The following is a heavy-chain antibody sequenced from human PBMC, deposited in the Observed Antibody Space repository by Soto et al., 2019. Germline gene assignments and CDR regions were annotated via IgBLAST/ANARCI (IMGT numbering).Heavy chain of an antibody. CDR2: IYNSGNT. V-gene: IGHV4-39*01. J-gene: IGHJ4*02. CDR3: ARHRPQEDGNKMGFDY. D-gene: IGHD2-15*01. Sequence: QLHLQESGPGPVKPSETLSLTCTVSGDSISSAGYSWAWIRQPPGKGLEYIATIYNSGNTYYNSSLVSRVTISLDTSKNQFSLKLTSVTAADTAIYYCARHRPQEDGNKMGFDYWGQGTLVTVSS. CDR1: GDSISSAGYS.